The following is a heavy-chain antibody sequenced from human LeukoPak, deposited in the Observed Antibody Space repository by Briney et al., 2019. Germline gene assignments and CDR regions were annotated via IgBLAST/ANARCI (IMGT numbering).Heavy chain of an antibody. CDR1: GGSISSGGYY. J-gene: IGHJ3*02. Sequence: PSETLSLTCTVSGGSISSGGYYWSWIRQPPGKGLEWIGYIYHSGSTYYNPSLKSRVTISVDRSKNQFSLKLSSVTAADTAVYYCARTWGSSWSDAFDIWGQGTMVTVSS. CDR3: ARTWGSSWSDAFDI. V-gene: IGHV4-30-2*01. CDR2: IYHSGST. D-gene: IGHD6-13*01.